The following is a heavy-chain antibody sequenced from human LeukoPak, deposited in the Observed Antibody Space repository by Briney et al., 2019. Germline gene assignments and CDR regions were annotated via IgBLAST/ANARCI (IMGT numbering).Heavy chain of an antibody. CDR2: ISSDGNIQ. D-gene: IGHD3-3*02. J-gene: IGHJ6*02. CDR1: GFSFSSYA. V-gene: IGHV3-30*04. Sequence: GGSLRLSCAASGFSFSSYAIHWVRQAPGKGLEWVAVISSDGNIQYYADSVRGRFTISRDKSKNTLSVQMNGLRHEDTAVYYCARGGIQHFALDVWGQGTTVTVSS. CDR3: ARGGIQHFALDV.